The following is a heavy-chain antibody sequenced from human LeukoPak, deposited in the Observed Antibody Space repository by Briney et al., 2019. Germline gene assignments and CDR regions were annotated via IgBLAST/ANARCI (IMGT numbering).Heavy chain of an antibody. CDR1: GGSISSYY. CDR2: IYYSGST. J-gene: IGHJ4*02. D-gene: IGHD2-2*01. Sequence: SETLSLTCTVSGGSISSYYWSWIRQPPGKGLEWIGYIYYSGSTNYNPSLKSRVTISVDTSKNQFSLKLSSVTAADTAVYYCAMSIGYCSSTSCHWGQGTLVTVSS. CDR3: AMSIGYCSSTSCH. V-gene: IGHV4-59*12.